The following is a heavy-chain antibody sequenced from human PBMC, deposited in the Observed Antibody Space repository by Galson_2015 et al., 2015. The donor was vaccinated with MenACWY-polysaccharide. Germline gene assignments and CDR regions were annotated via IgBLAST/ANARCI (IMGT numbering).Heavy chain of an antibody. Sequence: SVKVSCKASGYTFTSFGINWVRQAPGQGLEWMGWMNPNSHNTGSAQKFQGRVTMTSDTSINAAYMELTSLRSDDTAVYYCARAVGDLDYWGQGTLVTVSS. D-gene: IGHD2-21*02. V-gene: IGHV1-8*01. CDR3: ARAVGDLDY. CDR1: GYTFTSFG. CDR2: MNPNSHNT. J-gene: IGHJ4*02.